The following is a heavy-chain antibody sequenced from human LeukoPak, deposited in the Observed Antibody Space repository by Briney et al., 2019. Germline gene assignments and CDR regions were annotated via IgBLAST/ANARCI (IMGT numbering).Heavy chain of an antibody. CDR2: IYYSGGT. D-gene: IGHD3-10*01. J-gene: IGHJ4*02. Sequence: SETLSLTCTVSGGSISSHYWSWIRQPPGKGLEWIGYIYYSGGTNYNPSLKSRVTISVDTSKNQFSLKLSSVTAADTAVYYCARETMVRGVTSIFDYWGQGTLVTVSS. CDR3: ARETMVRGVTSIFDY. V-gene: IGHV4-59*11. CDR1: GGSISSHY.